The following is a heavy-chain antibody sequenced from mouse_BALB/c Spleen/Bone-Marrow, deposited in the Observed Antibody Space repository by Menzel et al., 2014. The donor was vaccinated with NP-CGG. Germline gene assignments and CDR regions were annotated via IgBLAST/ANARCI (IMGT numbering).Heavy chain of an antibody. CDR3: ARETTTTYFDV. D-gene: IGHD1-2*01. J-gene: IGHJ1*01. V-gene: IGHV1S34*01. CDR1: GYSFTGYY. Sequence: LVKTGTSVKISCKASGYSFTGYYIHWVKQTHGRSLEWIGYISCYNGATSYNQKFKGKATFTVDTSSTTAYIQSNSLTSEDSAVCYCARETTTTYFDVWGAGTTVTVSS. CDR2: ISCYNGAT.